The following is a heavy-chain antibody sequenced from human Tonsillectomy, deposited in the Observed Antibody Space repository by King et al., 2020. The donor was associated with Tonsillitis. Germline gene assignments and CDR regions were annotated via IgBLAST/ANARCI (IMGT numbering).Heavy chain of an antibody. D-gene: IGHD3-22*01. Sequence: VQLVESGGGLVKPGGSLRLSCAASGFTFSTYNMNWVRQAPGKGLEWVSCISSSSSNIYFADSMKGRFTISRDNAKNSLYLQMNSLRAEDTAVYYCAREGDYYDSSGSYWYFDLWGRGTLVTVSS. CDR3: AREGDYYDSSGSYWYFDL. J-gene: IGHJ2*01. CDR2: ISSSSSNI. CDR1: GFTFSTYN. V-gene: IGHV3-21*01.